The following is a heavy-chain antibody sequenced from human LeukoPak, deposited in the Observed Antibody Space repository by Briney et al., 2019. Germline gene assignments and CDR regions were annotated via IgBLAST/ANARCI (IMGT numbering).Heavy chain of an antibody. J-gene: IGHJ4*02. V-gene: IGHV3-15*01. CDR3: TTDLRFEAAAGAYYFDY. CDR2: IKSKTDGGTT. CDR1: GFTFSGYA. D-gene: IGHD6-13*01. Sequence: PGGSLRLSCAASGFTFSGYAMSWVRQAPGKGLEWVGRIKSKTDGGTTDYAAPVKGRFTISRDDSKNTLYLQMNSLKTEDTAVYYCTTDLRFEAAAGAYYFDYWGQGTLVTVSS.